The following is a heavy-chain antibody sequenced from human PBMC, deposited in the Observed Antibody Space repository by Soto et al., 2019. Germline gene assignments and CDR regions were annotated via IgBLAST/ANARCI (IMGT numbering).Heavy chain of an antibody. Sequence: GGSLRLSCAASGFTFSSYGIHWVRQAPGKGLEWVAVISYDGSNKYYGDTVKGRFTISRDNSKNTLFLQMNSLRVEDTAVYYCAKADHYGSGSYYYYYDMDVWGQGTTVTVSS. CDR1: GFTFSSYG. CDR3: AKADHYGSGSYYYYYDMDV. CDR2: ISYDGSNK. V-gene: IGHV3-30*18. J-gene: IGHJ6*02. D-gene: IGHD3-10*01.